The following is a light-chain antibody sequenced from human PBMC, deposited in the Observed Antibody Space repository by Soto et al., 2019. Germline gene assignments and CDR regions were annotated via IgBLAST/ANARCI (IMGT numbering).Light chain of an antibody. CDR3: SSYAGSSNV. V-gene: IGLV2-8*01. Sequence: QSALTHPPSASGSPGQSVAISCTGTSSDVGGDNYVSWYQQHPGKAPKLMIYEVNKRPSGVPDRFSGSKSGHTASLTVSGLQAEDEADYYCSSYAGSSNVFGTGTKV. J-gene: IGLJ1*01. CDR2: EVN. CDR1: SSDVGGDNY.